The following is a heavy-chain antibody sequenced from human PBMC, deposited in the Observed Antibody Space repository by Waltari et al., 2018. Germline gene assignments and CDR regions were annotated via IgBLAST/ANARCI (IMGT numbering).Heavy chain of an antibody. V-gene: IGHV3-23*03. CDR3: AKTLLRDWLSPFDY. D-gene: IGHD3-9*01. Sequence: EVQLLESGGGLVQPGGSLRLSCAASGFTFSSYALGRVPQAPGKGLEWVSVIYSGGSTYYADSVKGRFTISRDNSKNTLYLQMNSLRAEDTAVYYCAKTLLRDWLSPFDYWGQGTLVTVSS. CDR1: GFTFSSYA. J-gene: IGHJ4*02. CDR2: IYSGGST.